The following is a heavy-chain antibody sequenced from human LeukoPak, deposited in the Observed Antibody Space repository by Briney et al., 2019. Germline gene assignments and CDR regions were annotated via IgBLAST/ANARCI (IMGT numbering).Heavy chain of an antibody. Sequence: GASVKVSCKASGYTFTSYDINWVRQATGQALEWMGWMNPNSGNTGYAQKFQGRVTITRNTSISTAYKELSSLGSEDTAVYYCARRSGYSYGYNWFDPWGQGTLVTVSS. V-gene: IGHV1-8*03. J-gene: IGHJ5*02. D-gene: IGHD5-18*01. CDR1: GYTFTSYD. CDR3: ARRSGYSYGYNWFDP. CDR2: MNPNSGNT.